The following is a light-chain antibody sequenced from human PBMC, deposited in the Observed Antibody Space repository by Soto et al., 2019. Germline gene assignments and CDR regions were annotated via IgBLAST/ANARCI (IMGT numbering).Light chain of an antibody. CDR2: EVT. Sequence: QSVLTQPASVSGSPGQSITISCTGTSSDVGAYSYVSWYQHHPGKAPKVMIYEVTNRPSGVSDRFSGSKSGNTASLTISGLQAEDEADYYCCSYTSSRTYGFGTGTKVPS. J-gene: IGLJ1*01. V-gene: IGLV2-14*01. CDR3: CSYTSSRTYG. CDR1: SSDVGAYSY.